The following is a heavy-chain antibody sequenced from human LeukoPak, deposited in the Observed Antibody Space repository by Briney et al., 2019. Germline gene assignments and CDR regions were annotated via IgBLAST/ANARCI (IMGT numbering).Heavy chain of an antibody. CDR3: ARDQWTLDY. CDR1: GGSFSGDY. CDR2: INHSGSA. D-gene: IGHD6-19*01. J-gene: IGHJ4*02. Sequence: RSSETLSLTCGVYGGSFSGDYWSWVRQPPGKGLEWIGEINHSGSASYNPSLKSRVTISVDTSKIQFSLKLSSVTATDTAVYYCARDQWTLDYWGQGTLVTVSS. V-gene: IGHV4-34*01.